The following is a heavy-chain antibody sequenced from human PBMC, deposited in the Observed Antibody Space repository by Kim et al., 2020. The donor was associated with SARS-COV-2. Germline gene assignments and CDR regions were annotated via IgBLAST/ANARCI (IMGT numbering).Heavy chain of an antibody. CDR1: GFTFSSYW. Sequence: GGSLRLSCAASGFTFSSYWMHWVRQVPGKGLVWVSRINSDGSSTSYADSVTGRFTISRDNAKNTLYLQMNSLRAEDTAVYYCARDYYGSGSYHAPYGMDVWGQGTTVTVSS. D-gene: IGHD3-10*01. V-gene: IGHV3-74*01. J-gene: IGHJ6*02. CDR3: ARDYYGSGSYHAPYGMDV. CDR2: INSDGSST.